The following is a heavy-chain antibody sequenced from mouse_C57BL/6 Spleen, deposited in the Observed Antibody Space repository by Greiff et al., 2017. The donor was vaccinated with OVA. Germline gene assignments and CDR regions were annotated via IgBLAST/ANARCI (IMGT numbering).Heavy chain of an antibody. V-gene: IGHV1-82*01. Sequence: QVQLQQSGPELVKPGASVKISCKASGYAFSSSWMNWVKQRPGKGLEWIGRIYPGDGDTNYNGKFKGKATLTADKSSSTAYMQLSSLTSEDSAVYFCARYYGTGYFDYWGQGTTLTVSS. CDR1: GYAFSSSW. CDR2: IYPGDGDT. J-gene: IGHJ2*01. D-gene: IGHD1-1*01. CDR3: ARYYGTGYFDY.